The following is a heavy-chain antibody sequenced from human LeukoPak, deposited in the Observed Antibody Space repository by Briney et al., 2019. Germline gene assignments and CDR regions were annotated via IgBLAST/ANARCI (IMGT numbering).Heavy chain of an antibody. V-gene: IGHV3-48*02. CDR3: ARAGGGNYLPLRSNWFDP. CDR1: GFTFSSYS. D-gene: IGHD1-7*01. Sequence: PGGSLRLSCAASGFTFSSYSMNWVRQAPGKGLEWVSYISSSSSTIYYADSAKGRFTISRDNAKNSLYLQMNSLREEDTAVYYCARAGGGNYLPLRSNWFDPWGQGTLVTVSS. CDR2: ISSSSSTI. J-gene: IGHJ5*02.